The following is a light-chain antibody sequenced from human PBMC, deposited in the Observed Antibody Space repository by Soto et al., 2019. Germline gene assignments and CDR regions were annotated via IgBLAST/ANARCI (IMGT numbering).Light chain of an antibody. CDR1: QDISSY. Sequence: TWRASQDISSYLAWYQQKPGKAPTLLIYAASTLQSGVPSRFSGSGFGTDFTLTIRSLQAEDFASYYSQLPTSYLSPFAGGTKVDIK. CDR3: QLPTSYLSP. J-gene: IGKJ4*01. CDR2: AAS. V-gene: IGKV1-9*01.